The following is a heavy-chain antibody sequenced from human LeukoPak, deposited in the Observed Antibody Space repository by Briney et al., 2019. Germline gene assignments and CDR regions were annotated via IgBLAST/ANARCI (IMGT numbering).Heavy chain of an antibody. J-gene: IGHJ6*02. D-gene: IGHD2-8*01. CDR1: GFTFSMYW. CDR2: IKVDGSEI. Sequence: GGSLRLSCAASGFTFSMYWMSWVRQAPGKGPEWVANIKVDGSEIYYVDSVKGRFTISRDNAKNSLYLQMNSLRAEDTAVYYCTRDRQGPRLYEMDIWGQGTAVTVSS. V-gene: IGHV3-7*01. CDR3: TRDRQGPRLYEMDI.